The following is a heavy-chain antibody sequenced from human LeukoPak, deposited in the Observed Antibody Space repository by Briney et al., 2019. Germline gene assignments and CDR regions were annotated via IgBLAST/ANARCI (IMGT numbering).Heavy chain of an antibody. CDR1: GFTFSSYA. Sequence: PGGSLRLSCAASGFTFSSYAMHWVRQAPGKGLEWVAVISYDGSNKYYADSVRGRFTISRDNSKNTLYLQMNSLRAEDTAVYYCARDPNSYGSPGGDYWGQGTLVTVSS. CDR3: ARDPNSYGSPGGDY. V-gene: IGHV3-30-3*01. D-gene: IGHD5-18*01. J-gene: IGHJ4*02. CDR2: ISYDGSNK.